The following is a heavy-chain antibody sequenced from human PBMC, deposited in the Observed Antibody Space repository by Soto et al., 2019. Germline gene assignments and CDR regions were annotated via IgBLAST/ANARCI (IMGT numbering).Heavy chain of an antibody. V-gene: IGHV4-61*01. CDR2: FYYSGST. CDR1: GGCVSGGSYF. D-gene: IGHD1-1*01. Sequence: SETVSLTCTVSGGCVSGGSYFWSWVRQPPGKGLEWIGYFYYSGSTKYNPSLKSRVTILEDTSKNQFSLKLNSVTAADTAVYYCAREGRMGTFDYWGQGALVT. J-gene: IGHJ4*02. CDR3: AREGRMGTFDY.